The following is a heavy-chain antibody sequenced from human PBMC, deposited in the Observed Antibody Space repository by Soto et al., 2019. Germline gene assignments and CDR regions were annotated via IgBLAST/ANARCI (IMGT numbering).Heavy chain of an antibody. CDR1: GGTFSIYA. J-gene: IGHJ3*02. CDR3: ARPANWGGSSDAFDI. V-gene: IGHV1-69*05. Sequence: SVKVSCKASGGTFSIYAIRWVRQAPGQGLEWMGGIIPIFGTANYAQKLQGRVTMTTDTSTSTAYMELRSLRSDDTAVYYSARPANWGGSSDAFDIWGQGTMVTVSS. D-gene: IGHD7-27*01. CDR2: IIPIFGTA.